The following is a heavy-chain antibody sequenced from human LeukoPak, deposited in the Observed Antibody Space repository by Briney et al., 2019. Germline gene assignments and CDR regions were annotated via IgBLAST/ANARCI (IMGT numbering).Heavy chain of an antibody. CDR2: ISGSGGST. J-gene: IGHJ4*02. CDR3: AKVGQGVVVVPAAPVSY. Sequence: PGGSLRLSCAASGFTFSSHAMSWVRQAPGKGLEWVSAISGSGGSTYYADSVKGRFTISRDNSKNTLYLQMNSLRAEDTAVYYCAKVGQGVVVVPAAPVSYWGQGTLVTVS. D-gene: IGHD2-2*01. CDR1: GFTFSSHA. V-gene: IGHV3-23*01.